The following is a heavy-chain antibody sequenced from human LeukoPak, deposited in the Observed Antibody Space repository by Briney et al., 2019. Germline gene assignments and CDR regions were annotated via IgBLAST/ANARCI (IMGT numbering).Heavy chain of an antibody. J-gene: IGHJ4*02. V-gene: IGHV3-23*01. CDR2: ISGSGGST. CDR1: GFTFSSYA. CDR3: VKVWDYYGSGSYYADLFDY. D-gene: IGHD3-10*01. Sequence: GGSLRLSCAASGFTFSSYAMSWVRQAPGKGLEWVSAISGSGGSTYYADSVKGRFTISRDNSKNTLYLQMSSLRAEDTAVYYCVKVWDYYGSGSYYADLFDYWGQGTLVTVSS.